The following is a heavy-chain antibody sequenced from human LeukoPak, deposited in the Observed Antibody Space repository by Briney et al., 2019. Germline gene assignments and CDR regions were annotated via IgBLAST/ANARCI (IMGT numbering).Heavy chain of an antibody. V-gene: IGHV4-39*01. J-gene: IGHJ4*02. Sequence: SETLSLTCTVSGGSISSSCFWGWIRQPPGKGLEWIGSIYHSGGTYYNPSLKSRVTISVDTSKNQFSLKLSSVSAADGAVYYCARQALQWLSRNQIDSWGQGTLVTVSS. D-gene: IGHD6-19*01. CDR3: ARQALQWLSRNQIDS. CDR2: IYHSGGT. CDR1: GGSISSSCF.